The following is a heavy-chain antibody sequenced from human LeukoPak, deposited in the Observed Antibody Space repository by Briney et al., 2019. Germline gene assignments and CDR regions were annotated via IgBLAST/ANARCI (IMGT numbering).Heavy chain of an antibody. J-gene: IGHJ4*02. CDR2: ISGSGGST. CDR3: AKVIIAVAGPPNY. D-gene: IGHD6-19*01. Sequence: GGSLRLSCAASGFTFSSYAMSWVRQTPGKGLEWVSAISGSGGSTYYADSVKGRFTISRDSSKNTLYLQMNSLRAEDTAVYYCAKVIIAVAGPPNYWGQGTLVTVSS. V-gene: IGHV3-23*01. CDR1: GFTFSSYA.